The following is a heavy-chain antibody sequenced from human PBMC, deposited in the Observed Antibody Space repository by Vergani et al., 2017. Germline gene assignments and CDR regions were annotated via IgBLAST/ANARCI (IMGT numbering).Heavy chain of an antibody. CDR2: IYSTGST. CDR1: GDSITSGRYY. Sequence: QLQLQESGPGLVKPSQTLSLTCNVSGDSITSGRYYWNWIRQHPGKGLEWIGYIYSTGSTHHNPSLRRRINMSVDTSKNQFSLKLNSVTAADTAMYYCARMGGYDEGDAFRIGYFDSWGPGILVTVTS. D-gene: IGHD3-22*01. CDR3: ARMGGYDEGDAFRIGYFDS. J-gene: IGHJ4*02. V-gene: IGHV4-31*03.